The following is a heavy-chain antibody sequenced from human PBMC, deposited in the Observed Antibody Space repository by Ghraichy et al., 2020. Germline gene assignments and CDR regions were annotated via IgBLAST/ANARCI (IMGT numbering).Heavy chain of an antibody. CDR2: IYYSGST. J-gene: IGHJ4*02. CDR3: ARQTIAVAPDY. V-gene: IGHV4-39*01. D-gene: IGHD6-19*01. Sequence: SETLSLTCTVSGGSISSSSYYWGWIRQPPGKGLEWIGSIYYSGSTYYNPSLKSRVTISVDTSKNQFSLKLSSVTAADTAVYYCARQTIAVAPDYWGQGTLVTVSS. CDR1: GGSISSSSYY.